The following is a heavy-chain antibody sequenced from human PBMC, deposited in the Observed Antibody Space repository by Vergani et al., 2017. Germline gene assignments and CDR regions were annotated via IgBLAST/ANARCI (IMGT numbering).Heavy chain of an antibody. V-gene: IGHV5-51*01. CDR3: ARLYGRDSSGSKYFDY. CDR2: IHPADSDT. J-gene: IGHJ4*02. CDR1: GYSFTNYW. Sequence: EVQLVQPGAEVKKPGESLKISCQISGYSFTNYWFGWVRQMPGKGLEWMGIIHPADSDTRYSPSFQGQVTISVDKSISTAYLQRSSLRASDSAMYYCARLYGRDSSGSKYFDYWGQGTLVAVSS. D-gene: IGHD3-22*01.